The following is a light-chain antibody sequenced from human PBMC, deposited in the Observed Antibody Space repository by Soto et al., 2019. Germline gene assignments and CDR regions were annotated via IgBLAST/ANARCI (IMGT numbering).Light chain of an antibody. J-gene: IGLJ1*01. Sequence: SALTQPASVSGAPGPRVIISCTGSSSSLGAGFDVHWYQQLPATAPKLIIFANINRPSGVPDRFSGSKSGTSASLAITGLQAEDEADYYCQSYDSSLSGSYVFGTGTKVTVL. V-gene: IGLV1-40*01. CDR1: SSSLGAGFD. CDR3: QSYDSSLSGSYV. CDR2: ANI.